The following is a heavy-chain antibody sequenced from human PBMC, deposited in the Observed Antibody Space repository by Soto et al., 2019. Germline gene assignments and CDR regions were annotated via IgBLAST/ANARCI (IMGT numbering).Heavy chain of an antibody. CDR3: ARLYRYDSSGYSRGYFAY. D-gene: IGHD3-22*01. J-gene: IGHJ4*02. CDR2: VHDSWGS. Sequence: SETLSLTCTVSGGSISSYYWSWIRQPPGKGLEWIGYVHDSWGSHYNPSLKSRVAISLDTSKSQFSLKLTSVTAADTAVYYCARLYRYDSSGYSRGYFAYWGQGTLVTVSS. V-gene: IGHV4-59*08. CDR1: GGSISSYY.